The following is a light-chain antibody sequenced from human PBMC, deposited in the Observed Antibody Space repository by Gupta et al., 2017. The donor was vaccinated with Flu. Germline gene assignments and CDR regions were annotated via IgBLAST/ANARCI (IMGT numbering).Light chain of an antibody. CDR3: QQANSFPTT. CDR2: ATS. CDR1: QAIYRW. J-gene: IGKJ5*01. V-gene: IGKV1-12*01. Sequence: PSSVSAFVGDRVTITCRASQAIYRWLAWYQQKPGEAPKLLMVATSTLQSGVPSRFSGSGSGTDFALTISSLQAEDTGTYYCQQANSFPTTFGQGTRLEIK.